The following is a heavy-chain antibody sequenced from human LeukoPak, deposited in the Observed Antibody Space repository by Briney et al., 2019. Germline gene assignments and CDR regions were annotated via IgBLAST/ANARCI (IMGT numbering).Heavy chain of an antibody. J-gene: IGHJ4*02. V-gene: IGHV3-30-3*01. CDR3: ARVRVDTAMVAYYFDY. CDR2: ISYDGSHK. D-gene: IGHD5-18*01. Sequence: QSGGSLRLSCAAPGFTFSSYAMHWVRQAPGKGLEWVAVISYDGSHKYYADSVKGRFTISRDNSKNTLYLQMTSLRAEATAVYYCARVRVDTAMVAYYFDYWGQGTLVTVSS. CDR1: GFTFSSYA.